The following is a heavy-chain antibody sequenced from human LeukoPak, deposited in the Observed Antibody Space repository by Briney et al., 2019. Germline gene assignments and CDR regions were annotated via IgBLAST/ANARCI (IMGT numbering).Heavy chain of an antibody. D-gene: IGHD5-24*01. CDR2: INPTSGDA. Sequence: ASVKVSCKASGYTFTSYYVHWVRQAPGQGLQWMGIINPTSGDAIYAQKFQGRVTMTRDMSTSTVYMELSSLRSEDTAVYYCARYGFSAVWQGGWHAFDIWGHGTMVTVSS. J-gene: IGHJ3*02. CDR1: GYTFTSYY. V-gene: IGHV1-46*01. CDR3: ARYGFSAVWQGGWHAFDI.